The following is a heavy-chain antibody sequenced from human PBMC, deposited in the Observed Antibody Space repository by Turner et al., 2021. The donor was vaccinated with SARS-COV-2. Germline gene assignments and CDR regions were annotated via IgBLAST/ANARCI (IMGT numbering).Heavy chain of an antibody. Sequence: QLQLQESGPGLVKPSETLSLTCTVSGGSISSSSYYWGWIRQPPGKGLEWIGSIYYSGSTYYNPSLKSRGTISVDTSKNQFSLNLSSVTAADTAVYYCARHKGDYDSSELLGWGQGTLVTVSS. CDR1: GGSISSSSYY. J-gene: IGHJ4*02. CDR3: ARHKGDYDSSELLG. V-gene: IGHV4-39*01. CDR2: IYYSGST. D-gene: IGHD3-22*01.